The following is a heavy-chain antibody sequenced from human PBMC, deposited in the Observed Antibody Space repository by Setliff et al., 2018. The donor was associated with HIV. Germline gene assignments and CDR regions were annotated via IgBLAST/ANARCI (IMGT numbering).Heavy chain of an antibody. CDR2: INHSGST. CDR1: GGSFSGCY. D-gene: IGHD6-19*01. Sequence: PSETLSLTCAVFGGSFSGCYWSWIRQPPGKGLEWIGEINHSGSTDYNPSLKSRVTISVDTSKNQFSLNLSSVTAADTAVYYCASHSLENSSGSYWGQGALVTVSS. V-gene: IGHV4-34*01. CDR3: ASHSLENSSGSY. J-gene: IGHJ4*02.